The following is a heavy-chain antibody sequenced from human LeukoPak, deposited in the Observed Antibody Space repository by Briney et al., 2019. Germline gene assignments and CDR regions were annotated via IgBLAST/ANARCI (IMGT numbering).Heavy chain of an antibody. V-gene: IGHV4-39*01. J-gene: IGHJ4*02. D-gene: IGHD3-3*02. Sequence: SETLSLTCTVSGGSISSSSYYWGWIRQPPGKGLEWIGSICYSGSTYYNPSLKSRVTISVDTSKNQFSLKLSSVTAADTAVYYCARLQRATIFPDYWGQGTLVTVSS. CDR2: ICYSGST. CDR3: ARLQRATIFPDY. CDR1: GGSISSSSYY.